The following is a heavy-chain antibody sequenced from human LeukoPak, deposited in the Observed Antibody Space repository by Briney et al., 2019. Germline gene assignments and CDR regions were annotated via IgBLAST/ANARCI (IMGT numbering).Heavy chain of an antibody. CDR2: INSDGINT. CDR3: ARDSSGWYYFDY. CDR1: GFTFSNYW. D-gene: IGHD6-19*01. V-gene: IGHV3-74*01. J-gene: IGHJ4*02. Sequence: GGSLRLSCAASGFTFSNYWMHWVRQAPGKGLVWVSRINSDGINTSYADSVKGRFTISRDNAKNSLYLQMNSLRAEDTAVYYCARDSSGWYYFDYWGQGALVTVSS.